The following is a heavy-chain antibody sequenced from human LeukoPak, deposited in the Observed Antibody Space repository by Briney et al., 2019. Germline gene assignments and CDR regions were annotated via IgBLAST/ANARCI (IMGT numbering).Heavy chain of an antibody. CDR1: GFTFSSYA. CDR2: ISGSGGGT. V-gene: IGHV3-23*01. D-gene: IGHD3-10*01. J-gene: IGHJ3*02. Sequence: GGSLRLSCAASGFTFSSYAASWVRQAPGKGLEWVSAISGSGGGTYYADSVKGRFTISRDNSKNTLYLQMNSLRAEDTAVYYCAVLWFGETAFDIWGQGTMVTVSS. CDR3: AVLWFGETAFDI.